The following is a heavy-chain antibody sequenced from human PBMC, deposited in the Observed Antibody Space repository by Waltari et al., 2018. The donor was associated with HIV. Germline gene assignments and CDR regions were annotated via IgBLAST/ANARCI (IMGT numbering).Heavy chain of an antibody. CDR1: GYRFTNYW. D-gene: IGHD1-26*01. Sequence: EVQLVQSGAGVKKPGGSLKISCQRSGYRFTNYWIAWVRQMPGKGLEWMGIISPGDSDIRYNPSFQGQITISADKSISTAYLQWSSLKASDTAMYYCARLVVGSSVNWFDPWGQGTLVTVSS. CDR2: ISPGDSDI. V-gene: IGHV5-51*03. J-gene: IGHJ5*02. CDR3: ARLVVGSSVNWFDP.